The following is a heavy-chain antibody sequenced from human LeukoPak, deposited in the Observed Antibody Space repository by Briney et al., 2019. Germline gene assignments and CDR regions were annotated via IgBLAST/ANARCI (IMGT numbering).Heavy chain of an antibody. J-gene: IGHJ4*02. CDR1: GYDFTAYW. D-gene: IGHD3-16*01. V-gene: IGHV5-51*01. Sequence: GESLKISCKGFGYDFTAYWIAWVRQKPGRGLEWMGNINPINSEITDSPSFQGQVTISVDNSINVAYLQLNRLKASDTAMYYCARHYHHAWFGYWGQGSPVIVSS. CDR3: ARHYHHAWFGY. CDR2: INPINSEI.